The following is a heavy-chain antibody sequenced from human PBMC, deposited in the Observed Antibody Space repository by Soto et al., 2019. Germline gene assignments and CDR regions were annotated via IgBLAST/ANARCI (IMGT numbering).Heavy chain of an antibody. CDR1: GGSFSGYY. CDR3: ARYLAVAGTYYFDY. D-gene: IGHD6-19*01. CDR2: INHSRST. Sequence: SETLSLTCAVYGGSFSGYYWSWIRQPPGKGLEWIGEINHSRSTNYNPSLKSRVTISVDTSKNQFSLKLSSVTAADTAVYYCARYLAVAGTYYFDYWGQGTLVTVSS. V-gene: IGHV4-34*01. J-gene: IGHJ4*02.